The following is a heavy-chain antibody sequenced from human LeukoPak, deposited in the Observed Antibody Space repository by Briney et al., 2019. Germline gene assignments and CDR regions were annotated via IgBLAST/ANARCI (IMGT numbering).Heavy chain of an antibody. V-gene: IGHV1-46*01. CDR1: GYTFTRYY. J-gene: IGHJ4*02. Sequence: ASVKVSCKASGYTFTRYYIHWLRQAPGQGLEWMGIINPSAGSTSYAQKFQGRVTMTRDMSTSTVYMELSSLRSEDTAVYYCARDTTRRTFDYWGQGTLVTVSS. CDR2: INPSAGST. CDR3: ARDTTRRTFDY. D-gene: IGHD1-1*01.